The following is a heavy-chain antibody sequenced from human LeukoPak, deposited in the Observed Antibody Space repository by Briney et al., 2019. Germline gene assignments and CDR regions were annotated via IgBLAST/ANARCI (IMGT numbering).Heavy chain of an antibody. D-gene: IGHD6-13*01. CDR2: INHSGST. CDR1: GGSFSGYY. V-gene: IGHV4-34*01. Sequence: PSETLSLTCAVYGGSFSGYYWSWIRQPPGKGLEWIGEINHSGSTNYNPSLKSRVTISIDTSKNQFSLKLSSVTAADTAVYYCARWDPGIAAVALGYWGQGTLVTVSS. J-gene: IGHJ4*02. CDR3: ARWDPGIAAVALGY.